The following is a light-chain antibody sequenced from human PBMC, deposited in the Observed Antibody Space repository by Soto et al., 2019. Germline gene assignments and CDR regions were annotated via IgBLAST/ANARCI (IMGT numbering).Light chain of an antibody. CDR1: SSDVGGYNY. Sequence: QSVLTQPASVSGSLGQSITISCTGTSSDVGGYNYVSWYQQHPGKAPKLMIYDVRIRLSGVSNRFSGSKSGNTASLTISGLQAEDEVDYYCSSYTSTNTVVFGGGTKLTVL. CDR2: DVR. V-gene: IGLV2-14*01. J-gene: IGLJ3*02. CDR3: SSYTSTNTVV.